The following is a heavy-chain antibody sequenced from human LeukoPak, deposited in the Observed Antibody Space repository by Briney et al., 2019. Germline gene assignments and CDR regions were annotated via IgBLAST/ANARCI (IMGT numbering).Heavy chain of an antibody. CDR3: ARVGYYYGSGSYYYYYYGMDV. CDR2: IYYSGST. V-gene: IGHV4-59*01. Sequence: PSETLSLTCTVSGGSISSYDWSWIRQPPGKGLEWVGYIYYSGSTNYNPSLKSRVTISVDTSKNQFSLKLSSVTAADTAVYYCARVGYYYGSGSYYYYYYGMDVWGQGTTVTVSS. CDR1: GGSISSYD. J-gene: IGHJ6*02. D-gene: IGHD3-10*01.